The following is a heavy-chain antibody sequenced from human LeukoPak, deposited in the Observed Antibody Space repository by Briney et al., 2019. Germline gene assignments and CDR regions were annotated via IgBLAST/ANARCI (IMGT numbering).Heavy chain of an antibody. CDR1: GASISSTTYF. CDR2: IYYSGST. Sequence: SETLSLTCTVSGASISSTTYFWGWIRQPPGKGLEWIGSIYYSGSTYYNPSLKSRVTISVDTSKNQFSLKLSSVTAADTAVYYCASITMVRGEDYWGQGTLVTVSS. J-gene: IGHJ4*02. D-gene: IGHD3-10*01. V-gene: IGHV4-39*01. CDR3: ASITMVRGEDY.